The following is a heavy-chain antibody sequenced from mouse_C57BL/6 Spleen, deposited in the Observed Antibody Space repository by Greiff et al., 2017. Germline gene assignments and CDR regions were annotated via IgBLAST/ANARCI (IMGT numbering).Heavy chain of an antibody. CDR2: INPSTGGT. V-gene: IGHV1-42*01. J-gene: IGHJ4*01. Sequence: VQLQQSGPELVKPGASVKISCKASGYSFTGYYMNWVKQSPEKSLEWIGEINPSTGGTTYNQKFKAKATLTVDKSSSTADMQLKSLTSEDSAVYYCARSPLNWDGAMDYWGQGTSVTVSS. D-gene: IGHD4-1*02. CDR1: GYSFTGYY. CDR3: ARSPLNWDGAMDY.